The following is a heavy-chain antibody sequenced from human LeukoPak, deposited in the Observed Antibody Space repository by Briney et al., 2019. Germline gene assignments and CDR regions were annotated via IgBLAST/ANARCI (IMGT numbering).Heavy chain of an antibody. J-gene: IGHJ4*02. D-gene: IGHD3-22*01. CDR1: GYTFTSYY. CDR3: TRGSYYDSSGYSGVRLFDY. Sequence: ASVKVYCKASGYTFTSYYMHWVRQAPGQGLEWMGIINPSGGSTSYAQKFQGRVTMTSDTSISTAYMELSRLRSDDTALYYCTRGSYYDSSGYSGVRLFDYWGQGTPVTVPS. V-gene: IGHV1-46*01. CDR2: INPSGGST.